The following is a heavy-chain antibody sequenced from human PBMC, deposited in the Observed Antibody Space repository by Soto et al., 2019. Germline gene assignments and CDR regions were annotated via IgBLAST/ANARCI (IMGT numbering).Heavy chain of an antibody. V-gene: IGHV5-51*01. CDR3: GRHLSNFRYHYFDMDV. CDR2: IYPGDSDT. CDR1: GYTFTYYW. D-gene: IGHD4-4*01. J-gene: IGHJ6*02. Sequence: PGESLKIPCKGSGYTFTYYWIGWVRQLPGKGLEWMGIIYPGDSDTRYRPSFQGHVTITADKSTNSAYLQWNTLRASATAMYYCGRHLSNFRYHYFDMDVWGQGTTVTVSS.